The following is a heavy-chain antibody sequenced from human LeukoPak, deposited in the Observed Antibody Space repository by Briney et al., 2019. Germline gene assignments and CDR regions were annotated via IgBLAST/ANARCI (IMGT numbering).Heavy chain of an antibody. CDR3: ARQQRGYSGYDFDY. CDR2: IHYSGST. CDR1: GGSISSYY. V-gene: IGHV4-59*01. Sequence: SETLSLTCTVSGGSISSYYWSWIRQPPGKGLEWIGYIHYSGSTNYNPSLKSRVTISVDTSKNQFSLKLSSVTAADTAVYYCARQQRGYSGYDFDYWGQGTLVTVSS. J-gene: IGHJ4*02. D-gene: IGHD5-12*01.